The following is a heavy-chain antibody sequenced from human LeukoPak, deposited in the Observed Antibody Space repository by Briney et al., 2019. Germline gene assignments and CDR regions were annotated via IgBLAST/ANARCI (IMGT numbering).Heavy chain of an antibody. CDR3: ARKRITMVRGVIITHWFDP. V-gene: IGHV4-34*01. CDR1: GGSFSGYY. CDR2: INHSGST. Sequence: SETLSLTCAVYGGSFSGYYWSWIRQPPGKGLEWIGEINHSGSTNYNPSLKSRVTISVDTSKNQFSLKLSSVTAADTAVYYCARKRITMVRGVIITHWFDPWGQGTLVTVSS. D-gene: IGHD3-10*01. J-gene: IGHJ5*02.